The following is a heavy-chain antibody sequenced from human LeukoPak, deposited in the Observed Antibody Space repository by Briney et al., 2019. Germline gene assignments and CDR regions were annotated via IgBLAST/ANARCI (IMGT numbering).Heavy chain of an antibody. CDR1: GGSISSYY. Sequence: SSETLSLTCTVSGGSISSYYWSWIRQPPGKGLEWIGYIHYSGSTNYNPSLKSRVTMSVDTSENQFSLKLSSVTAADTAVYYCARHQDYGDYALDYWGQGTLVTVSS. CDR2: IHYSGST. J-gene: IGHJ4*02. CDR3: ARHQDYGDYALDY. V-gene: IGHV4-59*08. D-gene: IGHD4-17*01.